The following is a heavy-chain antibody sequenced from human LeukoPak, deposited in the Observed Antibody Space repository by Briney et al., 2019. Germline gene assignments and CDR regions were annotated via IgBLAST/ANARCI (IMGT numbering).Heavy chain of an antibody. J-gene: IGHJ6*03. CDR2: TNWDGAST. V-gene: IGHV3-20*04. CDR3: GRVYCSTTSGYDYYDYYMDV. CDR1: GFRFDDYG. D-gene: IGHD2-2*01. Sequence: PGVSLSLSCAASGFRFDDYGMSWLPHVPGMGLVGVSGTNWDGASTVYADSVKGRFTISRDNVKNFLYLQMNSLRVEDTALYFCGRVYCSTTSGYDYYDYYMDVWGKGTTVTVSS.